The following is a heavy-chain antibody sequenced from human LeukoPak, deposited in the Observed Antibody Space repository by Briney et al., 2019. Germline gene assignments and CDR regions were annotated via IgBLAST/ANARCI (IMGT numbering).Heavy chain of an antibody. J-gene: IGHJ5*02. CDR3: ARCRYCSGGSYATNWFDP. Sequence: PGGSLRLSCAASGFTFSSYAMSWVRQAPGKGPEWVSYIDARSGITYYADSVQGRFTLSRDNARESVFLQMDSLRVDDTAVYYCARCRYCSGGSYATNWFDPWGQGTLVTVSS. CDR1: GFTFSSYA. V-gene: IGHV3-48*01. CDR2: IDARSGIT. D-gene: IGHD2-15*01.